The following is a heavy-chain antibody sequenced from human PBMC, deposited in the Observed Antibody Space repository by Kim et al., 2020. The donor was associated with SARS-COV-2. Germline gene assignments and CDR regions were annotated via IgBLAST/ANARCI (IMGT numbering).Heavy chain of an antibody. Sequence: SVKVSCKASGGTFSSYAISWVRQAPGQGLEWMGGIIPIFGTANYAQKFQGRVTITADESTSTAYMELSSLRSEDTAVYYCARGPEIYSYGPQDYWGQGTLVTVSS. D-gene: IGHD5-18*01. CDR2: IIPIFGTA. CDR3: ARGPEIYSYGPQDY. CDR1: GGTFSSYA. J-gene: IGHJ4*02. V-gene: IGHV1-69*13.